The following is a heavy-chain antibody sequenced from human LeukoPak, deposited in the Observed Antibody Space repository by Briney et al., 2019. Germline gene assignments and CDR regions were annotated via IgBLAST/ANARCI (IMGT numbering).Heavy chain of an antibody. D-gene: IGHD2-15*01. J-gene: IGHJ3*02. V-gene: IGHV3-23*01. Sequence: PGGSLRLSCAASGFTFSSYAMSWVRHAPGKGLEWVSAISGSGGSTYYADSVKGRFTISRDNSNNTLYLQMNSPRAEDTAVSYRAKGPRLLPDAFDIWGQGTMVTVSS. CDR1: GFTFSSYA. CDR3: AKGPRLLPDAFDI. CDR2: ISGSGGST.